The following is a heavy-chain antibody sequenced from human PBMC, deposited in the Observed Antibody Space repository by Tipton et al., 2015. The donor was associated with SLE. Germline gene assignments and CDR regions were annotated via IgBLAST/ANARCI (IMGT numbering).Heavy chain of an antibody. D-gene: IGHD3-10*01. Sequence: TLSLTCAVSGGSISSGDYYWSWIRQPAGKGLEWVGRIHSSGNTDYNPSLRSRVTISILTSKTQFSLKLNSVTAADTAVYYCARWCTTYGFRYWGQGTLVTVSS. J-gene: IGHJ4*02. CDR3: ARWCTTYGFRY. CDR2: IHSSGNT. V-gene: IGHV4-61*02. CDR1: GGSISSGDYY.